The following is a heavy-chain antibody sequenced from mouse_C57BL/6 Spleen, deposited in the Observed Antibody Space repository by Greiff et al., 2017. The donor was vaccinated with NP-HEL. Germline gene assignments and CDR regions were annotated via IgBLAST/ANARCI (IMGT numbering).Heavy chain of an antibody. J-gene: IGHJ1*03. Sequence: QSCKASGYTFTSYWMHWVKQRPIQGLEWIGNIDPSDSETHYNQKFKDKATLTVDTSSSTAYMQISSLTSEDSAVYYWARDYGSSYWYFDVWGTGTTVTVSS. D-gene: IGHD1-1*01. CDR2: IDPSDSET. CDR1: GYTFTSYW. V-gene: IGHV1-52*01. CDR3: ARDYGSSYWYFDV.